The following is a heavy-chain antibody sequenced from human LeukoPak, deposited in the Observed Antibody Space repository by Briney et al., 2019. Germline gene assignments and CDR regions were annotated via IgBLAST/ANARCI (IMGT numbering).Heavy chain of an antibody. Sequence: GGSLRLSCAASGFTFSSYSMNWVRQAPGKGLEWVSSISSRSSYIYYADSVKGRFTISRDNAKNSLYLQMNSLRAEDTAVYYCARDLGELDAPDYWGQATLVTVSS. CDR3: ARDLGELDAPDY. V-gene: IGHV3-21*01. CDR2: ISSRSSYI. CDR1: GFTFSSYS. J-gene: IGHJ4*02. D-gene: IGHD3-10*01.